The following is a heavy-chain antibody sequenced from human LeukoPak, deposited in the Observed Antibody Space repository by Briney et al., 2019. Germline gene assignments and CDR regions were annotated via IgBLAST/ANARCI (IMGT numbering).Heavy chain of an antibody. CDR3: ARDFNGWGPTILDY. Sequence: GGSLRLSCAASGFTFSSYAMSWVRQAPGKGLEWVSGISGSGASTYYADSVKGRFTISRDNSKNTLYLQMNSLRAEDTAVYYCARDFNGWGPTILDYWGQGTLVTVSS. CDR2: ISGSGAST. D-gene: IGHD3-3*01. V-gene: IGHV3-23*01. CDR1: GFTFSSYA. J-gene: IGHJ4*02.